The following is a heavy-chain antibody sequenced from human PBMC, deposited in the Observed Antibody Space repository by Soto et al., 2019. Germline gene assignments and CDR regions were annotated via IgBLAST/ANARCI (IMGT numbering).Heavy chain of an antibody. CDR1: GCNFGVFG. V-gene: IGHV3-30*03. D-gene: IGHD6-19*01. Sequence: GGSLRRSCAACGCNFGVFGMHWVRQAPGKGLEWLSVLSYEGSEEYYADSVRGQFTISRDNSKNTLFLQMDSLRVDDTGVYYCALTRRSSLLEVAGPGFEYWGQGTLVNVSS. CDR3: ALTRRSSLLEVAGPGFEY. J-gene: IGHJ4*02. CDR2: LSYEGSEE.